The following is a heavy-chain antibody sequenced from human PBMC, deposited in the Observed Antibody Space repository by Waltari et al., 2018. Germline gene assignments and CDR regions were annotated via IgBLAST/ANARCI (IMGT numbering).Heavy chain of an antibody. V-gene: IGHV3-23*01. J-gene: IGHJ2*01. CDR1: GFTFSSYA. CDR3: AKGAYSGYKVDWYFDL. CDR2: IGSGGGGK. D-gene: IGHD5-12*01. Sequence: EVQLLESGGGLVQPGGSLRLSCAASGFTFSSYAMSWVRQASGKGLECVYAIGSGGGGKDYAYSVKGRFTIYSDSTKTTECPQMNSRRADDNAVKYCAKGAYSGYKVDWYFDLWGRSTVVTVSS.